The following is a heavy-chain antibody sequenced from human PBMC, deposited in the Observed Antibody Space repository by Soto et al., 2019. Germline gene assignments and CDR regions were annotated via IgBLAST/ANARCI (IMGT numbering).Heavy chain of an antibody. V-gene: IGHV3-43*01. Sequence: EVQLVESGGVVVQPGGSLRLSCAASGFTFDDYTMHWVRQAPGKGLEWVSLISWDGGSTYYADSVKGRFTISRDNSKNSLYLQMNSLRTEDTALYYCAKDNGSLGDRYYFDYWGQGTLVTVSS. CDR3: AKDNGSLGDRYYFDY. J-gene: IGHJ4*02. D-gene: IGHD4-17*01. CDR1: GFTFDDYT. CDR2: ISWDGGST.